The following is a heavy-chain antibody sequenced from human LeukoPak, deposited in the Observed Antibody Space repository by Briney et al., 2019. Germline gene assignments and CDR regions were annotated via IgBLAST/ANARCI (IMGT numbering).Heavy chain of an antibody. CDR3: ARRTLQYSGSSYFDY. V-gene: IGHV3-74*01. CDR2: IGSDGTTT. CDR1: GFTFSSHW. Sequence: PGGSLRLSCAASGFTFSSHWMHWVRQAPGKGLVWVSRIGSDGTTTNYADSVKGRFTISRDNAKNTVYPQMNSLRAEDTAVYFCARRTLQYSGSSYFDYWGQGTPVTVSS. J-gene: IGHJ4*02. D-gene: IGHD1-26*01.